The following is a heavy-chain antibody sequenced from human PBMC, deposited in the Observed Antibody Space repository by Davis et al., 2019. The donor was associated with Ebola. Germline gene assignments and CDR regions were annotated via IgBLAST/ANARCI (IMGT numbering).Heavy chain of an antibody. Sequence: SETLSLTCTVSGGSIRSYYWSWIRQPPGKGLEWIGYIYYSGSTNYNPSLKSRVTISVDTSKNQFSLKLSSVTAADTAVYYCARAGDGYNLGYYFDYWGQGTLVTVSS. D-gene: IGHD5-24*01. CDR2: IYYSGST. J-gene: IGHJ4*02. CDR1: GGSIRSYY. CDR3: ARAGDGYNLGYYFDY. V-gene: IGHV4-59*01.